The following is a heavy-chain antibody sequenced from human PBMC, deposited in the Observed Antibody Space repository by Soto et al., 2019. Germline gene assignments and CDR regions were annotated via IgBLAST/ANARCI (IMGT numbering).Heavy chain of an antibody. CDR3: ARDKGINFDSDVRFDV. CDR1: GFSFSNYA. Sequence: GGSLRLSCAASGFSFSNYAMSWVRQAPGKGLEWVSAISGGGDRTYYTDSVKGRFTVSRDASANTLYLQMIIMRAEDTAVYYCARDKGINFDSDVRFDVWGHGTKVTVSS. D-gene: IGHD3-9*01. J-gene: IGHJ3*01. CDR2: ISGGGDRT. V-gene: IGHV3-23*01.